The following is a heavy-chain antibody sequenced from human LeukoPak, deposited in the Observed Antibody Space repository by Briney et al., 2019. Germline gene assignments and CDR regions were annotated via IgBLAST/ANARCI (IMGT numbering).Heavy chain of an antibody. CDR3: ARDRGYSSFDY. CDR2: INPDGSEK. D-gene: IGHD6-19*01. V-gene: IGHV3-7*01. J-gene: IGHJ4*02. Sequence: GGSLRLSCGASGFTFRTSGMNWVRQAPGKGLEWVASINPDGSEKYSVASVKGRFTISRDNAKNSLYLQMNSLRAEDTAVYYCARDRGYSSFDYWGQGTLVTVSS. CDR1: GFTFRTSG.